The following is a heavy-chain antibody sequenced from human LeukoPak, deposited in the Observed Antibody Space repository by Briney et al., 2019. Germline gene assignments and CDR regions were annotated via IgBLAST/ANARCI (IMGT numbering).Heavy chain of an antibody. CDR1: GGSISSYY. CDR2: IYYSGST. J-gene: IGHJ4*02. D-gene: IGHD2-8*01. Sequence: SETLSLTCTVSGGSISSYYWSWIRQPPGKGLEWIGYIYYSGSTNYNPSLKSRVTISVDTSKNQFSLKLSSVTAADTAVYYFARDFNGWSLDYWGQGTLVTVSS. V-gene: IGHV4-59*01. CDR3: ARDFNGWSLDY.